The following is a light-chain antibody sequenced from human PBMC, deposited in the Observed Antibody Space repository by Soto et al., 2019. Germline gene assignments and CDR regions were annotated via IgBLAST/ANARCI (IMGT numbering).Light chain of an antibody. CDR1: QGISSY. J-gene: IGKJ4*01. CDR2: AAS. V-gene: IGKV1-9*01. CDR3: QQLKRYPLS. Sequence: IQLTQSPSSLSASIGDRVTITCRASQGISSYLVWYQQKPGKAPELLIDAASTLQSGVPSRFSGSGSGTDFTLTISSLQPEEFATYYCQQLKRYPLSFGGGTKVEIK.